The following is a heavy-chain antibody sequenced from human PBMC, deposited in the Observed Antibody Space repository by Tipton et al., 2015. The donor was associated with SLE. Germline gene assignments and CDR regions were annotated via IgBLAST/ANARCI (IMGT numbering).Heavy chain of an antibody. D-gene: IGHD3-10*01. CDR1: GFTFTDYG. Sequence: SLRLSCAASGFTFTDYGLHWVRQAPGRGLEYVSTISGNGGSTHYADSVKGRFTISRDISKNTLFLQMGSLRAEDMAVYYCAGIHYYGSGSRDYWGQGTLVTVSS. J-gene: IGHJ4*02. CDR2: ISGNGGST. V-gene: IGHV3-64*02. CDR3: AGIHYYGSGSRDY.